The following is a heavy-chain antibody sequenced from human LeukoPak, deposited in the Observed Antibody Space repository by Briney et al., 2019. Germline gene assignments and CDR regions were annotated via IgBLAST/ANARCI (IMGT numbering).Heavy chain of an antibody. D-gene: IGHD2-8*01. J-gene: IGHJ4*02. Sequence: SETLSLTCGVSGGSITSTNWWSWVRQPPGQGLEWFGEVSLSGLTNYTPSLSSRVIMALDTSKNHLSLHLTSVTAADTAVYYCSRENGAFSPFGYWGQGYLVTVLS. CDR1: GGSITSTNW. CDR2: VSLSGLT. CDR3: SRENGAFSPFGY. V-gene: IGHV4-4*02.